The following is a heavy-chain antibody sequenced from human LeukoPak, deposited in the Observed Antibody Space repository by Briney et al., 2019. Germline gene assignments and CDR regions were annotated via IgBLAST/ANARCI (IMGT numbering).Heavy chain of an antibody. CDR3: ARKESSGWYWDFDY. Sequence: ASVKGSCKASGYTFTGYYMHWVRQAPGQGLEWMGWINPNSGGTNYAQKFQGRVTMTRDTSISTAYMELSRLRSDDTAVYYCARKESSGWYWDFDYWGQGTLVTVSS. CDR2: INPNSGGT. CDR1: GYTFTGYY. V-gene: IGHV1-2*02. D-gene: IGHD6-19*01. J-gene: IGHJ4*02.